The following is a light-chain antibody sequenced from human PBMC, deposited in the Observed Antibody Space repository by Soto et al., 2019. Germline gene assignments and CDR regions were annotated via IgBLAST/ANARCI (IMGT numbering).Light chain of an antibody. CDR2: EVS. Sequence: QSALTQPASVSGSPGQSITISCTGTSSDIGGYNSVSWYQQHPGKPPKLLIFEVSNRPSEVSNRVSGSKSGNTASLTISGLEAEDEADYYCISYTTNSTLHVFGTGTKLTVL. CDR1: SSDIGGYNS. J-gene: IGLJ1*01. CDR3: ISYTTNSTLHV. V-gene: IGLV2-14*01.